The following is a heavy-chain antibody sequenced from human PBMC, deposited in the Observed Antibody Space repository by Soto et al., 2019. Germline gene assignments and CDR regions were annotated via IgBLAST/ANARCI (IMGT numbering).Heavy chain of an antibody. CDR3: ARVLGQQLVQEFAFDI. V-gene: IGHV4-31*03. CDR1: GGSISSGGYY. J-gene: IGHJ3*02. CDR2: IYYSGST. D-gene: IGHD6-13*01. Sequence: SETLSLTCTVSGGSISSGGYYWSWIRQHPGKGLEWIGYIYYSGSTYYNPSLKSRVTISVDTSKNQFSLKLSSVTAADTAVYYCARVLGQQLVQEFAFDIWGQGTMVTVSS.